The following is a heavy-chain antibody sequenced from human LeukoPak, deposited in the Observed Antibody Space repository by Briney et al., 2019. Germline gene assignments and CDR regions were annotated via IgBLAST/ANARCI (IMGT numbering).Heavy chain of an antibody. CDR2: INHSGST. CDR3: ARGPRITMVRGVYWFDP. V-gene: IGHV4-34*01. Sequence: EINHSGSTNYNPSLKSRVTISVDTSKNQFSLKLSSVTAADTAVYYCARGPRITMVRGVYWFDPWGQGTLVTVSS. J-gene: IGHJ5*02. D-gene: IGHD3-10*01.